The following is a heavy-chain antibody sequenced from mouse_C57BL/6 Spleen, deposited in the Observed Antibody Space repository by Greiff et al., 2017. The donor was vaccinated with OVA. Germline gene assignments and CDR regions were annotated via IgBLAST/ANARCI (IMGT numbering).Heavy chain of an antibody. D-gene: IGHD2-5*01. J-gene: IGHJ2*01. CDR1: GYTFTSYW. CDR2: IDPSDSYT. CDR3: ARQYSNYGYFDY. V-gene: IGHV1-50*01. Sequence: VQLQQPGAELVKPGASVKLSCKASGYTFTSYWMQWVKQRPGQGLEWIGEIDPSDSYTNYNQKFKGKATLTVDTSSSTAYMQLSSLTSEDSAVYYCARQYSNYGYFDYWGQGTTLTVSS.